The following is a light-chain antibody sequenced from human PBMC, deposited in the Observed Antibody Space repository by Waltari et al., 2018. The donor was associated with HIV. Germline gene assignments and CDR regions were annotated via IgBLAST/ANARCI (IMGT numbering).Light chain of an antibody. CDR1: ALPKQY. J-gene: IGLJ1*01. V-gene: IGLV3-25*03. Sequence: SYELTQPPSVSASPGQTARITCFGDALPKQYAYWYQQKPGQAPVLVIYKDNERPSGIPERFSGSSSGTTVTLTISGVQAEDEADYYCHPSDSSGTYVFGPGTQVTVL. CDR3: HPSDSSGTYV. CDR2: KDN.